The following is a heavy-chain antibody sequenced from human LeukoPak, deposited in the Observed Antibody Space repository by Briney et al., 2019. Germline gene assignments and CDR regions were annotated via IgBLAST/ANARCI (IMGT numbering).Heavy chain of an antibody. V-gene: IGHV3-53*01. Sequence: GGSLRLSCAASGFTVSTNYMNWVRQAPGKGLEWVSILYSGSSTYYADSVEGRFIISRDSSKNTLSLQMNDLRAEDTAVYYCARVGDYFHWYLDLWGRGTLVTVSS. D-gene: IGHD3-10*01. CDR2: LYSGSST. CDR3: ARVGDYFHWYLDL. J-gene: IGHJ2*01. CDR1: GFTVSTNY.